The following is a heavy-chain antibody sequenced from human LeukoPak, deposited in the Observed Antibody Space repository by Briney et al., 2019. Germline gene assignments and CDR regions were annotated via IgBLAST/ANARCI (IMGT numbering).Heavy chain of an antibody. CDR2: ISSSSSYI. V-gene: IGHV3-21*01. D-gene: IGHD1-26*01. CDR3: ARDRGSYYLAFFDY. CDR1: GFTFSSYS. J-gene: IGHJ4*02. Sequence: GGSLRLSCAASGFTFSSYSMNWVRQAPGKGLEWVSSISSSSSYIYYADSVKGRFTISRDNAKNSLYPQMNSLRAEDTAVYYCARDRGSYYLAFFDYWGQGTLVTVSS.